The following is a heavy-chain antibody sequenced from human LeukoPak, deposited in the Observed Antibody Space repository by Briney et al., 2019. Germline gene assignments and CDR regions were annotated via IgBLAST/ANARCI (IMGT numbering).Heavy chain of an antibody. CDR1: GFTFSSYA. CDR3: AKDFTDYYDSSGYYSQYIYYYYGMDV. J-gene: IGHJ6*02. Sequence: PGRSLRLSCAASGFTFSSYAMHWVRQAPGKGLEWVAVISYDGSNKYYADSVKGRFTISRDNSKNTLYLQMNSLRAEDTAVYYCAKDFTDYYDSSGYYSQYIYYYYGMDVWGQGTTVTVSS. V-gene: IGHV3-30-3*01. D-gene: IGHD3-22*01. CDR2: ISYDGSNK.